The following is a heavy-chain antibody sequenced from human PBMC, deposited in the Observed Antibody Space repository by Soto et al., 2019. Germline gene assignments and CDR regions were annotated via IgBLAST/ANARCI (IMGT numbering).Heavy chain of an antibody. Sequence: GASVKVSCKASGGTFSIYAISCVLQAPGQWLDWMGGIIPIFGTANYAQKFQGRVTITADESTSTAYMELSSLRSEDTAVYYCARLYCSSTSCYRGVAQAFDIWGQGTMVTVSS. CDR1: GGTFSIYA. D-gene: IGHD2-2*02. CDR2: IIPIFGTA. CDR3: ARLYCSSTSCYRGVAQAFDI. J-gene: IGHJ3*02. V-gene: IGHV1-69*13.